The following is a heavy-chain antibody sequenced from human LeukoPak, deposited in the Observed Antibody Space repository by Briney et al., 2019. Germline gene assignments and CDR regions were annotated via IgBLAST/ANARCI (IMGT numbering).Heavy chain of an antibody. CDR2: ISASGSPT. CDR3: AKGRGSWSCYFDY. V-gene: IGHV3-23*01. D-gene: IGHD6-13*01. CDR1: GFTFSSFA. J-gene: IGHJ4*02. Sequence: GGSLRLSCAASGFTFSSFAMTWVRQAPGKRLEWVSLISASGSPTYYADSVKGRFTISRDNSKNTLYLQVNSLRADDTAVYYCAKGRGSWSCYFDYWGQGTLVTVSS.